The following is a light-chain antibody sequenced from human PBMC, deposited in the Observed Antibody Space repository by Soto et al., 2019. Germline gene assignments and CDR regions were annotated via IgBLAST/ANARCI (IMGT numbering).Light chain of an antibody. Sequence: SYELTQPPSVPVAPGQTAKITCGGDKIGSKIVHWYKQRPGQAPVAVVFDATDRPSGIPDRISASRSGDTATLTISRVDAGDEADSYCKVWASTAEFFVFGSGTKVTVL. V-gene: IGLV3-21*02. J-gene: IGLJ1*01. CDR1: KIGSKI. CDR2: DAT. CDR3: KVWASTAEFFV.